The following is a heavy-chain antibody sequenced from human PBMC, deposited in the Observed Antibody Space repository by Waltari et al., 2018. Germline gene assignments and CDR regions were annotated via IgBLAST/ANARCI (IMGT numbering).Heavy chain of an antibody. D-gene: IGHD1-26*01. CDR1: GFTFSSYA. Sequence: EVQLLESGGGLVQPGGSLRLSCAASGFTFSSYAMSWVRQAPGKGLGWVSVISGSGGSTYYADSVKGRFTISRDNSKNTLYLQMNSLRAEDTAVYYCAKVNRGSYYFDYWGQGTLVTVSS. CDR2: ISGSGGST. CDR3: AKVNRGSYYFDY. V-gene: IGHV3-23*01. J-gene: IGHJ4*02.